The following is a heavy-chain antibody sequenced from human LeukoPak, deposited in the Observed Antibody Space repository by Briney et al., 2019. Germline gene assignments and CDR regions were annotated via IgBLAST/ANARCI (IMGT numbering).Heavy chain of an antibody. D-gene: IGHD4-17*01. Sequence: PSETLSLTCTVSAGSTSSYYWSWIRQPPGKGLEWIAYMYYSGSGNYNPSLKSRVTMSIDTSKSQFSLKLSSVTAADTAVYYCARGTVTTSMKAFDIWGQGTMVTVSS. V-gene: IGHV4-59*08. CDR1: AGSTSSYY. CDR3: ARGTVTTSMKAFDI. CDR2: MYYSGSG. J-gene: IGHJ3*02.